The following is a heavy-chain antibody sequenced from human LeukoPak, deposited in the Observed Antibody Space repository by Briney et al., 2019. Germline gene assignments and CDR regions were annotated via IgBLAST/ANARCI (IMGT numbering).Heavy chain of an antibody. J-gene: IGHJ4*02. Sequence: GGSLRRSCAASGFTFSSYAMSWVRQAPGKGLEWVSAISGSGGSTYYADSVKGRFTISRDNSKNTLYLQMNSLRAEDTAVYYCAKGGLLVRGVIRPFDYWGQGTLVTVSS. CDR1: GFTFSSYA. CDR3: AKGGLLVRGVIRPFDY. CDR2: ISGSGGST. V-gene: IGHV3-23*01. D-gene: IGHD3-10*01.